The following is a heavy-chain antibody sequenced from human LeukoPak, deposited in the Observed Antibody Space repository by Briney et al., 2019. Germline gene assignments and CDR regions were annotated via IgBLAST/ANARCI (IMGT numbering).Heavy chain of an antibody. CDR1: GYSFTNYW. J-gene: IGHJ3*02. CDR3: ARRGYCSGGDCYSAAFDI. Sequence: GESLKISCKGSGYSFTNYWIGWVRQMPGKGLEWMGIIYPGDSDTRYSPPFHGQVTISVDKSISTAYLQWSSLKASDTAMYYCARRGYCSGGDCYSAAFDIWGQGTMVTVSS. V-gene: IGHV5-51*01. D-gene: IGHD2-15*01. CDR2: IYPGDSDT.